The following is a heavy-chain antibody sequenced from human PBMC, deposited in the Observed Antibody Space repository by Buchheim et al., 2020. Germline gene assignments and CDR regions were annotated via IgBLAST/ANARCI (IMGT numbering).Heavy chain of an antibody. Sequence: EVQLVESGGGLVQPGGSLRLSCVVSEFTFSTNWMSWVRQAPGKGLEWVATIRQDGSATYYVDSVKGRFTISRDNAKKSLYLQMNSLGVEDTAVYYCSGGWGWYFKLWGRGTL. D-gene: IGHD7-27*01. CDR1: EFTFSTNW. CDR3: SGGWGWYFKL. V-gene: IGHV3-7*04. CDR2: IRQDGSAT. J-gene: IGHJ2*01.